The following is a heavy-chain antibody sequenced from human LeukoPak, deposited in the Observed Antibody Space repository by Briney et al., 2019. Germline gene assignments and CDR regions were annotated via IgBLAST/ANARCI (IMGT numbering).Heavy chain of an antibody. D-gene: IGHD3-22*01. J-gene: IGHJ4*02. V-gene: IGHV3-23*01. CDR3: AKDGMYYYDSSGPRTRYFDY. CDR2: ISGSGGST. CDR1: GFTFSSYA. Sequence: PGRSLRLSCAASGFTFSSYAMSWVRQAPGKGLEWVSAISGSGGSTYYADSVKGRFTISRDNSKNTLYLQMNSLRAEDTAVYYCAKDGMYYYDSSGPRTRYFDYWGQGTLVTVSS.